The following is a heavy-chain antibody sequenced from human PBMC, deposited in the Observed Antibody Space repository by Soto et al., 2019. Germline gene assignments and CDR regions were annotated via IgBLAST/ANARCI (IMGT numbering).Heavy chain of an antibody. V-gene: IGHV1-18*01. J-gene: IGHJ3*02. D-gene: IGHD3-22*01. CDR3: ARVRRIVVITHDAFDI. Sequence: SVKVSCKASGYAFTSDGMTWWRQAPVQGLEWMGWISAYNGNTNYAQNLQGRVTMTTDTSTSTAYMELRSLRSDDTAVYYCARVRRIVVITHDAFDIWGQGTMVTVSS. CDR2: ISAYNGNT. CDR1: GYAFTSDG.